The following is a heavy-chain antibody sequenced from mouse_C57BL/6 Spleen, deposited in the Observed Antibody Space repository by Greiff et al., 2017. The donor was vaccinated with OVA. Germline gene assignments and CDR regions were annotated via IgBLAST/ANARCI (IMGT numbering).Heavy chain of an antibody. V-gene: IGHV1-5*01. CDR1: GYTFTSYW. J-gene: IGHJ2*01. D-gene: IGHD2-4*01. CDR3: TRAMITTGYVDY. CDR2: IYPGNSDT. Sequence: DVQLQESGTVLARPGASVKMSCKTSGYTFTSYWMHWVKQRPGQGLEWIGAIYPGNSDTSYNQKLKGKAKLTAVPSASTAYMELSSLTKEDSAVYFCTRAMITTGYVDYWGQGTTLTVSS.